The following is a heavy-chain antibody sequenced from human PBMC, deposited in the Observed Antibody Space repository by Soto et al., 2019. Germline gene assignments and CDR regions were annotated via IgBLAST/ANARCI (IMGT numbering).Heavy chain of an antibody. D-gene: IGHD2-21*01. V-gene: IGHV1-18*01. CDR2: ISAYNGNT. CDR1: GYTFTSYG. Sequence: QVQLVQSGAEVKKPGASVKVSCKASGYTFTSYGISWGRQAPGQGLEWMGWISAYNGNTNYAQKLQGRVTMTTDTSTSTAYMELRSLRSDDTAVYYCARVSDCGGDCSHYAFHIWGQGTMVTVSS. CDR3: ARVSDCGGDCSHYAFHI. J-gene: IGHJ3*02.